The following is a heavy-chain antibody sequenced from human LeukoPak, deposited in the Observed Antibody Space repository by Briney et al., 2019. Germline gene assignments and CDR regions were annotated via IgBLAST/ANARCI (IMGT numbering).Heavy chain of an antibody. CDR3: ARGIMVRGVIYFDY. CDR2: IYWNGGST. V-gene: IGHV3-20*04. J-gene: IGHJ4*02. Sequence: PGGTLRLSCAASGFTFDDYGMSWVRQAPAKGLEWVSGIYWNGGSTGYAESLKGRFTNSRDHPRSCLYLEMNTLRAEDTALYYCARGIMVRGVIYFDYGGQGTLLTVSS. CDR1: GFTFDDYG. D-gene: IGHD3-10*01.